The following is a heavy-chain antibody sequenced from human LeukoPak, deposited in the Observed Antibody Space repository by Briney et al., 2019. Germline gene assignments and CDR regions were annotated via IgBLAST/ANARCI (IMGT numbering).Heavy chain of an antibody. J-gene: IGHJ4*02. CDR3: AKARTSSAGDYFDY. Sequence: GGSLGLSCAASGFTFSSYAMSWVRQAPGKGLEWVSVISGSGGTTYFADSVKGRFTISRDSSKNTLFLQMNSLRADDTAVYYCAKARTSSAGDYFDYWGQGTLVTVSS. CDR1: GFTFSSYA. V-gene: IGHV3-23*01. D-gene: IGHD2-2*01. CDR2: ISGSGGTT.